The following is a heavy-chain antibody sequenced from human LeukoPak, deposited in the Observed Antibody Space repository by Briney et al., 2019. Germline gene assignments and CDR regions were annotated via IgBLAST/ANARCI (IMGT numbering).Heavy chain of an antibody. CDR2: ISSSSTI. J-gene: IGHJ6*02. CDR3: ARGAPHDYYYGMDV. V-gene: IGHV3-48*01. Sequence: GGSLRLSCAASGFTLSSYSMNWVRQAPGKGLEWVSYISSSSTIYYADSVKGRFTISRDNAKNSLYLQMNSLRAEDTAVYYCARGAPHDYYYGMDVWGQGTTVTVSS. CDR1: GFTLSSYS.